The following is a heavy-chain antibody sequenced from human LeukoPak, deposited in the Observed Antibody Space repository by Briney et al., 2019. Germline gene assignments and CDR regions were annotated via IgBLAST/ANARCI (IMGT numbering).Heavy chain of an antibody. CDR2: INPNSGGT. V-gene: IGHV1-2*06. D-gene: IGHD2-15*01. CDR3: AREENCSGGSCYYY. Sequence: ASLKVSCKASGYTFTGYYMHWVRQAPGQGLEWMGRINPNSGGTNYAQKFQGRVTMTRDTSISTAYMELSRPRSDDTAVYYCAREENCSGGSCYYYWGQGTLVTVSS. CDR1: GYTFTGYY. J-gene: IGHJ4*02.